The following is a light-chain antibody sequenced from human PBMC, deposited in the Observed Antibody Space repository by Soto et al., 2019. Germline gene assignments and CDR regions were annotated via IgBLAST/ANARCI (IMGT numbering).Light chain of an antibody. CDR2: EVT. CDR1: RSDVGAYNY. CDR3: SSFTSRFTFV. Sequence: QSALTQPASVSGSPGQSIAISCTVTRSDVGAYNYVSWYQQHPGKAPKLMISEVTNRPSGVSDRFSGSKSGNTASLTISGLQAEDEADYYCSSFTSRFTFVFGTGTKVTV. V-gene: IGLV2-14*01. J-gene: IGLJ1*01.